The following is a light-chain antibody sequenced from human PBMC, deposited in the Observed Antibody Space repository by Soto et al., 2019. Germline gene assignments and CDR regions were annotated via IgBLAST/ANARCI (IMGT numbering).Light chain of an antibody. Sequence: ERVVTQGRDIGAVSPVGRATRSCMASQSISRSLAWYQREPGQAPRLLISDASTRATGIPARFSGRGSGTDSTLPLSRPSALAFALSNCHQSNSSAPGTFREGTKVDIK. CDR3: HQSNSSAPGT. J-gene: IGKJ2*01. CDR2: DAS. CDR1: QSISRS. V-gene: IGKV3-15*01.